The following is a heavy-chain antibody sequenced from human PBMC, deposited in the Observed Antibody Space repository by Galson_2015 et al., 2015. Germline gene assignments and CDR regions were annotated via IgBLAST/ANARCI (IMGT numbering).Heavy chain of an antibody. D-gene: IGHD2-2*01. CDR1: GFTFSSYW. CDR3: ARDGRIVAVPSY. J-gene: IGHJ4*02. CDR2: IKKDGTEN. Sequence: SLRLSCAASGFTFSSYWMSWVRQAPGKGLEWVATIKKDGTENYYVDSVKGRFTISRDNAKNSLYLQMNSLRAEDTAVYYCARDGRIVAVPSYWGQGTLVTVSS. V-gene: IGHV3-7*01.